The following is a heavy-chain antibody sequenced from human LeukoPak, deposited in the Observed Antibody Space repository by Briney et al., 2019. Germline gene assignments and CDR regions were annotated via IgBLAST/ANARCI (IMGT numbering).Heavy chain of an antibody. CDR3: ASDFWSGYGYYYMDV. J-gene: IGHJ6*03. Sequence: ASVKVSCKASGYTFTGYYMHWVRQAPGQGLEWMGWINPNSGGTNYAQKFQGRVTMTRDTSISTAYMELSRLRSDDTAVYYCASDFWSGYGYYYMDVWGKGTTVTVSS. CDR1: GYTFTGYY. CDR2: INPNSGGT. V-gene: IGHV1-2*02. D-gene: IGHD3-3*01.